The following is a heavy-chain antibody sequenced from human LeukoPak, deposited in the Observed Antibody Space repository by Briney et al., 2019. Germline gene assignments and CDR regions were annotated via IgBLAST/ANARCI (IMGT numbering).Heavy chain of an antibody. CDR2: ISYDGSNK. Sequence: GGSLRLSCAASGFTFSSYAMHWVRQAPGKGLEWVAVISYDGSNKYYADSVKGRFTISRDNSKNTLYLQMNSLRAEDTAVYYCAKSQVRFLEYPTYYFDYWGQGTLVTVSS. J-gene: IGHJ4*02. V-gene: IGHV3-30-3*02. CDR3: AKSQVRFLEYPTYYFDY. D-gene: IGHD3-3*01. CDR1: GFTFSSYA.